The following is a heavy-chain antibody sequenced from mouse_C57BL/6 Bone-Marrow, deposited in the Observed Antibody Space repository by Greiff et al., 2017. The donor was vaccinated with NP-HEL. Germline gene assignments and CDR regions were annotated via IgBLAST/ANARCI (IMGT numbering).Heavy chain of an antibody. V-gene: IGHV2-9-1*01. CDR3: ARNSYGRGNLMDY. CDR2: IWTGGGT. Sequence: VKLQESGPGLVAPSQSLSITCTVSGFSLTSYAISWVRQPPGKGLEWLGVIWTGGGTNYNSALKSRLSISKDNSKSQVFLKMNSLQTDDTARYYCARNSYGRGNLMDYWGQGTSVTVSS. J-gene: IGHJ4*01. D-gene: IGHD1-1*01. CDR1: GFSLTSYA.